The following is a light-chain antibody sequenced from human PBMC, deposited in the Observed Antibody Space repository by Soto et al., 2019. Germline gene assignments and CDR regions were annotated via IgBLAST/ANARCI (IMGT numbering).Light chain of an antibody. J-gene: IGKJ2*01. CDR3: QPRSNWPPYT. CDR1: QSVSSY. CDR2: DAA. Sequence: EMVLTQSPATLSLSPGARATLSCRASQSVSSYLAWYQQKPGQAPRLLIDDAANRATGIPARFSGSGSGTDFTRTISRLEPEDFAVYYCQPRSNWPPYTFGQGTKLEIK. V-gene: IGKV3-11*01.